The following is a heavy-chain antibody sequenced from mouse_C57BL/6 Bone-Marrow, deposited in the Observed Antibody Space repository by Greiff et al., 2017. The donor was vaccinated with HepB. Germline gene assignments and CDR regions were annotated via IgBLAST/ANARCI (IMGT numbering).Heavy chain of an antibody. J-gene: IGHJ2*01. CDR2: IYPGGGYT. CDR1: GYTFTNYW. V-gene: IGHV1-63*01. CDR3: ARRTGPYFDY. Sequence: VQLQQSGAELVRPGTSVKMSCKASGYTFTNYWIGWAKQRPGHGLEWIGDIYPGGGYTNYNEKFKGKATLTADKSSSTAYMQFSSLTSEYSAIYYCARRTGPYFDYWGQGTTLTVSS.